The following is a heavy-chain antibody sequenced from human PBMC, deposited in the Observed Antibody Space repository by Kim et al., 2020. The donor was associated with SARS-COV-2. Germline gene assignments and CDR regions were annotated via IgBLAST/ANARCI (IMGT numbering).Heavy chain of an antibody. V-gene: IGHV1-69*02. CDR2: IIPILGIA. D-gene: IGHD2-2*01. CDR1: GGTFSSYT. Sequence: SVKVSCKASGGTFSSYTISWVRQAPGQGLEWMGRIIPILGIANYAQKFQGRVTITADKATSTAYMELSSLRSEDTAVYYCATPEGYSCSSTSCQIPQPYGMDVWGQGTTDTVSS. J-gene: IGHJ6*02. CDR3: ATPEGYSCSSTSCQIPQPYGMDV.